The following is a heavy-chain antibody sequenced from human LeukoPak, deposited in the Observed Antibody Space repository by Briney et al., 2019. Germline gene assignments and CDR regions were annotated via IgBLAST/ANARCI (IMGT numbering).Heavy chain of an antibody. V-gene: IGHV3-48*03. CDR3: ARLWFGAFDAFDI. CDR2: ISSSGSTI. CDR1: GFTFSSYA. D-gene: IGHD3-10*01. J-gene: IGHJ3*02. Sequence: PGGSLRLSCAASGFTFSSYAMSWVRQAPGKGLEWVSYISSSGSTIYYADSVKGRFTISRDNAKNSLYLQMNSLRAEDTAVYYCARLWFGAFDAFDIWGQGTMVTVSS.